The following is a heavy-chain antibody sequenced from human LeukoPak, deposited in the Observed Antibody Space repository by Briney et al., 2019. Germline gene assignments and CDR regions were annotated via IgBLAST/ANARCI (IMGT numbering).Heavy chain of an antibody. D-gene: IGHD6-13*01. CDR3: TREAAAGIDY. J-gene: IGHJ4*02. CDR2: IKQDGSEK. Sequence: GGSPRPSCAASGFTFSTYWMSWVRQAPGKGLEWVANIKQDGSEKYYLDSVKGRFTISRDNAKNSLYLQMNSLRAEDTAVYFCTREAAAGIDYWGQGTLVTVSS. V-gene: IGHV3-7*01. CDR1: GFTFSTYW.